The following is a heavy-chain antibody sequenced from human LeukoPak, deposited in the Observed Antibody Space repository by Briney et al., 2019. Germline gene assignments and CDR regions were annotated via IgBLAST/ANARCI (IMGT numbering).Heavy chain of an antibody. D-gene: IGHD6-13*01. J-gene: IGHJ5*02. V-gene: IGHV3-48*03. CDR3: ARDSSSWYSSWFDP. Sequence: PGGSLRLSCAASGFTFSTYEMNWVRQASGKGLEWVSYISSSGSTIYYADSVKGRFTISRDNAKNSLYLQMNSLRAEDTAVYYCARDSSSWYSSWFDPWGQGTLVTVSS. CDR2: ISSSGSTI. CDR1: GFTFSTYE.